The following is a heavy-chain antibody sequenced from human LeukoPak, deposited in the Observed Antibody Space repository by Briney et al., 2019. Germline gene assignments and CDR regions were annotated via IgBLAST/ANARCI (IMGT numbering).Heavy chain of an antibody. CDR3: ATDNVLRYFDWYLRGAFDI. J-gene: IGHJ3*02. CDR2: ISAYNGNT. D-gene: IGHD3-9*01. V-gene: IGHV1-18*01. CDR1: GYTFTSYG. Sequence: ASVKVSCKASGYTFTSYGISWVRQAPGQGLEWMGWISAYNGNTNYAQKFQGRVTMTEDTSTDTAYMELSSLRSEDTAVYYCATDNVLRYFDWYLRGAFDIWGQGTMVTVSS.